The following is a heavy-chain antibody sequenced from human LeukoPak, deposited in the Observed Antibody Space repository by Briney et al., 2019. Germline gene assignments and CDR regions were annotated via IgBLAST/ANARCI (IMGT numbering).Heavy chain of an antibody. V-gene: IGHV4-30-4*08. CDR2: IYYSGST. D-gene: IGHD3-16*01. CDR1: GGSISSSSYY. CDR3: ARVLYDTDFDY. Sequence: SETLSLTCTVSGGSISSSSYYWGWIRQPPGKGLEWIGYIYYSGSTYYNPSLKSRVTISVDTSKNQFSLKLSSVTAADTAVYYCARVLYDTDFDYWGQGTLVTVSS. J-gene: IGHJ4*02.